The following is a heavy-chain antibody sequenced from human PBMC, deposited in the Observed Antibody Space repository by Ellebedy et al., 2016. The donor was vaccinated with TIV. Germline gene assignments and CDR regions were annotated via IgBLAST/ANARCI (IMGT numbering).Heavy chain of an antibody. CDR1: GASFSHYY. CDR2: INHSGST. J-gene: IGHJ4*02. Sequence: GSLRLXCAVYGASFSHYYWSWIRLPPGKGLEWIGEINHSGSTYNPSLKSRVSMSVDRSKNQFSLKLNSLSAADTAVYFCARGRGGSYSIPFDVWGQGALVTVSS. V-gene: IGHV4-34*01. D-gene: IGHD1-26*01. CDR3: ARGRGGSYSIPFDV.